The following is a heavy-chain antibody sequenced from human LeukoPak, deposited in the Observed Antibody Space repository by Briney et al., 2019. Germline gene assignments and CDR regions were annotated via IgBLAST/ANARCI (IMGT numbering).Heavy chain of an antibody. D-gene: IGHD3-10*01. CDR2: INSDGSST. J-gene: IGHJ4*02. CDR1: GFTFSSYW. Sequence: GGSLRLSCAASGFTFSSYWMNWVRQPPGKGLVWVSRINSDGSSTTYADSVMGRFTISRDNATNTLFLQMNSLRADDTAVYYCARGESYWGQGTLVTVSS. V-gene: IGHV3-74*01. CDR3: ARGESY.